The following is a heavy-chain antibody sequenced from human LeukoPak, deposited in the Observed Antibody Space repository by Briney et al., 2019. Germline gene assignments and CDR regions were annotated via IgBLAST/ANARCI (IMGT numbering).Heavy chain of an antibody. CDR3: AKGSITGTTGFDY. Sequence: GGSLRLSCAASGFTSDDYAMHWVRQAPGKGLEWVSGISWNSGSIGYADSVKGRFTISRDNAKNSLYLQMNSLRAEDMALYYCAKGSITGTTGFDYWGQGTLVTVSS. CDR2: ISWNSGSI. D-gene: IGHD1-7*01. V-gene: IGHV3-9*02. CDR1: GFTSDDYA. J-gene: IGHJ4*02.